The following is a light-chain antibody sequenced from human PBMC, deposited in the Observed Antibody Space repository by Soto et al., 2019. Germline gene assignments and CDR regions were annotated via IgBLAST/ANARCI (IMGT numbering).Light chain of an antibody. CDR3: CSYAGGATLM. CDR1: SSDVGTNNL. CDR2: EGT. Sequence: QSALTQPASVSGSPGQSITISCTGTSSDVGTNNLVSWYQQHPGKAPKVMIHEGTKRPSEVSNRFSGSNSGNTASLTISGLQAEDEADYYCCSYAGGATLMFGGGTKVTVL. V-gene: IGLV2-23*01. J-gene: IGLJ3*02.